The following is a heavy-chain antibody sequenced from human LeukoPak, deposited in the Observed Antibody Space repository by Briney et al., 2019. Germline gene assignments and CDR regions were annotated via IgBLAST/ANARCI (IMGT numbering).Heavy chain of an antibody. D-gene: IGHD3-10*01. CDR1: GFTFSNYW. CDR2: INRDGSTT. J-gene: IGHJ4*02. Sequence: GGSLRLSCAASGFTFSNYWVHWVRQAPGKGLVWVSRINRDGSTTKYADSVKGRFTVSRDNAKNTLNLQMNSLRAEDAAVYYCARDKKSGESSEIDYWGQGTLVTVSS. V-gene: IGHV3-74*03. CDR3: ARDKKSGESSEIDY.